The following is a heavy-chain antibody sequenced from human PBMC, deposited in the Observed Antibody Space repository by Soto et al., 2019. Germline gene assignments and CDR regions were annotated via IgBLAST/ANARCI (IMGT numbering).Heavy chain of an antibody. J-gene: IGHJ4*02. CDR3: ARGGSGNFFDY. Sequence: QVQVVESGGGVVQPGRSLRLSCAASGFTFSSYGMHWVRQAPGKGLEWVAVIWYDGSNKYYADSVKGRFTISRDNSKNTLYLQMNSLRAEDTAVYYCARGGSGNFFDYWGQGTLVTVSS. CDR1: GFTFSSYG. V-gene: IGHV3-33*01. D-gene: IGHD6-19*01. CDR2: IWYDGSNK.